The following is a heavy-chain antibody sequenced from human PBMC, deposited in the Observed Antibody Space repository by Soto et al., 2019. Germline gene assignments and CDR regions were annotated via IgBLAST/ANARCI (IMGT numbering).Heavy chain of an antibody. CDR1: VGSISNGYYY. V-gene: IGHV4-31*03. CDR3: ARWVEVSLDYFDS. J-gene: IGHJ4*02. CDR2: IYHSGRT. D-gene: IGHD2-15*01. Sequence: TLSLTCTVSVGSISNGYYYWSCVRQNPGKGLEWIGHIYHSGRTYYNPSLKSRVTISVDTSKNQFSLNLSSVTAADTAVYYCARWVEVSLDYFDSWGQGTPVTVSS.